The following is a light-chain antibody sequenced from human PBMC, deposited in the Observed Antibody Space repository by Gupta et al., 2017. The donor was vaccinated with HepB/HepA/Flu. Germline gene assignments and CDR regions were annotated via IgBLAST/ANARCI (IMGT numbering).Light chain of an antibody. CDR3: QQDDNAPCT. J-gene: IGKJ1*01. CDR2: GAS. Sequence: DNALTQSPGTLSLSPGERATLSCRASQRGSSRHLAWYQQKPGQAPRLLINGASSRPTGIPARFSGSGSGTDFTLTISRMETEDFAAYYCQQDDNAPCTFGQGTRVDIK. V-gene: IGKV3-20*01. CDR1: QRGSSRH.